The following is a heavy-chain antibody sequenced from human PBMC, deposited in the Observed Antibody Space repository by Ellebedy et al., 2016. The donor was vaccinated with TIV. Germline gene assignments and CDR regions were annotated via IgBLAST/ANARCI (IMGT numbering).Heavy chain of an antibody. J-gene: IGHJ4*02. D-gene: IGHD1-26*01. CDR1: GFTFSSYA. CDR2: IYSGGST. CDR3: ARAFGGSL. Sequence: GESLKISCAASGFTFSSYAMSWVRQAPGKGLEWVSVIYSGGSTYYADSVKGRFTISRDNSKNTLYLQMNSLRAEDTAVYYCARAFGGSLWGQGTLVTVSS. V-gene: IGHV3-66*01.